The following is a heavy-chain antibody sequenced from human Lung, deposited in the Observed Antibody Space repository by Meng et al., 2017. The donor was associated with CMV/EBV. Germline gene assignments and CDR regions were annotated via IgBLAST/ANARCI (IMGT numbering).Heavy chain of an antibody. CDR2: ISSSGGTI. CDR1: GFTFSTYE. CDR3: ARDDFWSGSPTFDF. D-gene: IGHD3-3*01. V-gene: IGHV3-48*03. Sequence: LXCAASGFTFSTYEMNWVRQAPGKGLEWVSYISSSGGTIYYADSVKGRFTISRDNAKSSLYLQMNSLRAEDTAFYYCARDDFWSGSPTFDFWGQGXLVTVSS. J-gene: IGHJ4*02.